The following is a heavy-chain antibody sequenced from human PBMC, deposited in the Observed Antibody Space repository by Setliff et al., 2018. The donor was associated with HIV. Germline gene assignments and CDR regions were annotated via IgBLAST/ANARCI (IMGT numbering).Heavy chain of an antibody. V-gene: IGHV4-61*09. CDR3: AKRTFGSGRLDP. CDR2: IHTTGST. Sequence: SETLSLTCSVSGDSISSGSYYWSWIRLPAGKGLEWIGQIHTTGSTNYNPSLKRRVTISMDTSKNQFSLNLNSVTATDTAVYYRAKRTFGSGRLDPWGQGTQVTVSS. J-gene: IGHJ5*02. CDR1: GDSISSGSYY. D-gene: IGHD3-16*01.